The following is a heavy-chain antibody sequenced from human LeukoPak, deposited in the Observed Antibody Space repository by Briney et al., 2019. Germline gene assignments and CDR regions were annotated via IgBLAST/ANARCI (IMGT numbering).Heavy chain of an antibody. Sequence: PGGTLRLSCAASGFTFSSYGMSWVRQAPGKGLEWVSAISGSGGSTYYADSVKGRFTISRDNSKNTLYLQMNSLRAEDTAVYYCARDRGASSSVSYMDVWGKGTTVTVSS. CDR3: ARDRGASSSVSYMDV. CDR2: ISGSGGST. J-gene: IGHJ6*03. CDR1: GFTFSSYG. V-gene: IGHV3-23*01. D-gene: IGHD6-25*01.